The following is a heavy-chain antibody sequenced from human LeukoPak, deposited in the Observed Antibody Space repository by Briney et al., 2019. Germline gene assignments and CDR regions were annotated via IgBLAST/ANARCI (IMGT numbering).Heavy chain of an antibody. V-gene: IGHV3-7*01. CDR1: GFPFSSYW. D-gene: IGHD3-10*01. Sequence: GGSLRLSCVASGFPFSSYWMTWVRQAPGKGLEWVANIKQDGSKKSYVDSVKGRFTISRNNAKNSLYLQMNSLRAEDTAVYYCARDLASKGNYYGSGSLQFDPWGQGTLVTVSS. J-gene: IGHJ5*02. CDR3: ARDLASKGNYYGSGSLQFDP. CDR2: IKQDGSKK.